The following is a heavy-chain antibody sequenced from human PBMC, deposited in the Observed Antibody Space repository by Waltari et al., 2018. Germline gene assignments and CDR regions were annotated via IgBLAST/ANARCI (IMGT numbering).Heavy chain of an antibody. V-gene: IGHV1-69*05. CDR2: ILPILGKA. CDR1: GGTFSSYA. J-gene: IGHJ4*02. CDR3: ARGSSGYYYFDY. Sequence: QVQLVQSGAEVKKPGSSVKVSCKASGGTFSSYAISWVRQAPGQGLEWMGGILPILGKANYAQKFQGRVTITTDESTSTAYMELSSLRSEDTAVYYCARGSSGYYYFDYWGQGTLVTVSS. D-gene: IGHD3-22*01.